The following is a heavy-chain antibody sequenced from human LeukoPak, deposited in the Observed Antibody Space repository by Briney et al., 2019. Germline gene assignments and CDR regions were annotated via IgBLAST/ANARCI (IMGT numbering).Heavy chain of an antibody. Sequence: GGSLRLSCAASGFTFSSYAMSWVRQAPGKGLEWVSAISGSTGSTYYADSVKGRFTISRDNSKNILYLQMKSLRAEDTAVYYCAKDGERGSYSYFDYWGQGTLVTVSS. V-gene: IGHV3-23*01. CDR2: ISGSTGST. D-gene: IGHD1-26*01. CDR3: AKDGERGSYSYFDY. J-gene: IGHJ4*02. CDR1: GFTFSSYA.